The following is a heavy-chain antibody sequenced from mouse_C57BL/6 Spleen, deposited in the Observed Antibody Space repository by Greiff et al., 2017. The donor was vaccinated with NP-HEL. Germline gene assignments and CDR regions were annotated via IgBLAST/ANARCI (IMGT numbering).Heavy chain of an antibody. J-gene: IGHJ4*01. V-gene: IGHV1-59*01. CDR2: IDPSDSYT. D-gene: IGHD2-2*01. CDR3: ARFGGYDYYAMDY. CDR1: GYTFTSYW. Sequence: QVQLKQPGAELVRPGTSVKLSCKASGYTFTSYWMHWVKQRPGQGLEWIGVIDPSDSYTNYNQKFKGKATLTVDTSSSTAYMQLSSLTSEDSAVYYCARFGGYDYYAMDYWGQGTSVTVSS.